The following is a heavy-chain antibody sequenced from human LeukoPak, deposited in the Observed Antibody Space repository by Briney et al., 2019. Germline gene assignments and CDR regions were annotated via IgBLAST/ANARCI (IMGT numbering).Heavy chain of an antibody. CDR1: GFTFSSYW. Sequence: GGSLRLSCAASGFTFSSYWMHWVRQAPGKGLVWVSRISSDGSTTSYADSVKGRFTISRDNARNTLYLQMNSLRAEDTAVYYCARDPSRGTLDYRGQGTLVTVSS. V-gene: IGHV3-74*01. J-gene: IGHJ4*02. CDR3: ARDPSRGTLDY. D-gene: IGHD3/OR15-3a*01. CDR2: ISSDGSTT.